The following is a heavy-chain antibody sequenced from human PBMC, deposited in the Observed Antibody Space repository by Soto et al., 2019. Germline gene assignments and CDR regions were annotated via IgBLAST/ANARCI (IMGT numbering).Heavy chain of an antibody. V-gene: IGHV1-3*01. CDR2: INAGNGNT. Sequence: ASVKVSCKASGYTFTNYAMHWVRQDPGQRLEWMGWINAGNGNTKYSQKFQGRVTITRDTSASTAYRELSSLRSEDTAVYYCARGPRPVYAIHTYYYYYGMDVWGQETTVTVSS. D-gene: IGHD2-8*01. J-gene: IGHJ6*02. CDR3: ARGPRPVYAIHTYYYYYGMDV. CDR1: GYTFTNYA.